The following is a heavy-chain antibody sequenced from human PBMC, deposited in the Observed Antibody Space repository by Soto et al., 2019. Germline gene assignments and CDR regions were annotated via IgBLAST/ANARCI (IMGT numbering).Heavy chain of an antibody. D-gene: IGHD2-21*01. CDR3: ASDWLAGEPHRRWNY. V-gene: IGHV3-23*01. CDR1: ELTCGTFA. J-gene: IGHJ4*01. Sequence: GGFKRDSSADSELTCGTFAITCVRQNTGKGLEWVSAISGSGGTTYYADSVKGRFTISRDNSKNTLYLQMNSLSAEDTAVYFCASDWLAGEPHRRWNYWGQGTLVTVSS. CDR2: ISGSGGTT.